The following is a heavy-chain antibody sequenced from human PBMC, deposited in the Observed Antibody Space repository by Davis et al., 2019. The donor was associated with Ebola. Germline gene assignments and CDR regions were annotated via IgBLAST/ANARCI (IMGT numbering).Heavy chain of an antibody. J-gene: IGHJ4*02. Sequence: GGSLTLSCAASGFTFSSYAMHCVRQAPGKGLGWVAVISYDGSNKYYANSVKGRFTISRDNSKNTLDLQMNSLRAEDTAVYYCARDPSTTVVTNYFDYWGQGTLVTVSS. CDR1: GFTFSSYA. CDR2: ISYDGSNK. V-gene: IGHV3-30-3*01. CDR3: ARDPSTTVVTNYFDY. D-gene: IGHD4-23*01.